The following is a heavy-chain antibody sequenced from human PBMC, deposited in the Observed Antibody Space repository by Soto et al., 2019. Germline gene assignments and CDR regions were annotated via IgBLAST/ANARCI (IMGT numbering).Heavy chain of an antibody. Sequence: VQLVESGGGLVQPGGSLRLSCAASGFTFSDYYMTWIRQAPGKGLQWVSSISSSGHTIDYADSVKGRFTISRDNANNSLFLQVNNLRAEDTAVYYCARLHMAYLRPGDDYWGQGTLVTVSS. CDR2: ISSSGHTI. CDR3: ARLHMAYLRPGDDY. J-gene: IGHJ4*02. D-gene: IGHD5-12*01. CDR1: GFTFSDYY. V-gene: IGHV3-11*01.